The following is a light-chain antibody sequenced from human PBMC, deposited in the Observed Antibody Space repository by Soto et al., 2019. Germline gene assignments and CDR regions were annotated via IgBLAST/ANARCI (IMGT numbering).Light chain of an antibody. Sequence: QSVVTQPPSASGTPGQRVTISCSGSSSDIGSNTVDWYQQLPGTAPKLLIHSNSQRPSGVPDRFSGSKSGTSASLAISGLQSEDEADYYCAAWDESLNGYDVFGTGTKLTVL. V-gene: IGLV1-44*01. CDR1: SSDIGSNT. CDR3: AAWDESLNGYDV. J-gene: IGLJ1*01. CDR2: SNS.